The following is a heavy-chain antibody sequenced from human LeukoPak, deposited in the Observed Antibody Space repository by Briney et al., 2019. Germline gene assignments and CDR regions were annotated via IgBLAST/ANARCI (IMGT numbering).Heavy chain of an antibody. CDR3: ARVHCSGGSCYLGY. CDR1: GGSFSGYY. Sequence: SETLSLTCAVYGGSFSGYYWSWIRHPPGKGLEWIGEINHSGSTNYNPSLKGRVTISVDTSKNQFSLKLSSVTAADTAVYYCARVHCSGGSCYLGYWGQGTLVTVSS. V-gene: IGHV4-34*01. J-gene: IGHJ4*02. CDR2: INHSGST. D-gene: IGHD2-15*01.